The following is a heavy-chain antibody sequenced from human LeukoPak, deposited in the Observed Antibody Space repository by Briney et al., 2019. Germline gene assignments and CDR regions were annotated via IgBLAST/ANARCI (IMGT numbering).Heavy chain of an antibody. Sequence: GGSLRLSCAVSGFTFTSYWMNWVRQAPGKGLEWVSYISSSGSTIYYADSVKGRFTISRDNAKNSLYLQMNSLRAEDTAVYYCARSFCSSTSCYAYFDYWGQGTLVTVSS. D-gene: IGHD2-2*01. CDR1: GFTFTSYW. V-gene: IGHV3-48*03. J-gene: IGHJ4*02. CDR3: ARSFCSSTSCYAYFDY. CDR2: ISSSGSTI.